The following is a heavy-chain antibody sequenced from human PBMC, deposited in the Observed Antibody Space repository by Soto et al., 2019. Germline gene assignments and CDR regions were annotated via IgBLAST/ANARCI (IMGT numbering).Heavy chain of an antibody. CDR3: STRAYDTNGYYRFDP. CDR2: INHSGRV. Sequence: PSETLSLTCAVYGGSFSGHSWTWIRQSPGKGLGWIGDINHSGRVNYSPSLKSRVTISLDTSKNQFSLTLSAVTAADTAMYYCSTRAYDTNGYYRFDPWGQGTLVTVSS. CDR1: GGSFSGHS. V-gene: IGHV4-34*01. D-gene: IGHD3-22*01. J-gene: IGHJ5*01.